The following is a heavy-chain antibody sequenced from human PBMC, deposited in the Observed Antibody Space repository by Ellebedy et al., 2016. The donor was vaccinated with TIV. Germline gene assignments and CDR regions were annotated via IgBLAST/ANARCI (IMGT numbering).Heavy chain of an antibody. J-gene: IGHJ5*02. D-gene: IGHD3-10*01. CDR2: MNPNSGNT. Sequence: ASVKVSCXASGYTFSSYDINWVRQATGQGLEWMGWMNPNSGNTGYAQKFQGRVTMTRNTSISTAYMELSSLRSEDTAVYYCARAGQYYYGSGSYRIDPWGQGTLVTVSS. CDR1: GYTFSSYD. V-gene: IGHV1-8*01. CDR3: ARAGQYYYGSGSYRIDP.